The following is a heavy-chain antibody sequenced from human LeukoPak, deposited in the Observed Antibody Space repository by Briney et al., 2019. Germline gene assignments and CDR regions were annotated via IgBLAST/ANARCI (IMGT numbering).Heavy chain of an antibody. CDR3: ARAYRPYSNYALHYYYYYMDV. D-gene: IGHD4-11*01. J-gene: IGHJ6*03. Sequence: SETLSLTCAVYGGSFSGYYWSWIRQPPGKGLEWIGEINHSISTNYNPSLKRRVNISVDTSKNQFSLKLSSVTAADTAVYYCARAYRPYSNYALHYYYYYMDVWGKGTTVTVSS. CDR2: INHSIST. CDR1: GGSFSGYY. V-gene: IGHV4-34*01.